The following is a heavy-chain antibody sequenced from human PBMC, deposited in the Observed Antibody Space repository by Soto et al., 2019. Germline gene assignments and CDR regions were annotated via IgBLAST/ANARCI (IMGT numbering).Heavy chain of an antibody. CDR2: LNPGNGNT. CDR3: ARDQGIPYCGGDCYSDWYFDL. J-gene: IGHJ2*01. Sequence: QVQLVQSGAEVKEPGASVKVSCRASGYTFTNYAIHWVRQAPGHRLEWMGSLNPGNGNTKYPQKFQGRGTITRDTSASTAYMFLSSLRSEDTAVYYCARDQGIPYCGGDCYSDWYFDLWGRGTLVTVSS. CDR1: GYTFTNYA. V-gene: IGHV1-3*01. D-gene: IGHD2-21*01.